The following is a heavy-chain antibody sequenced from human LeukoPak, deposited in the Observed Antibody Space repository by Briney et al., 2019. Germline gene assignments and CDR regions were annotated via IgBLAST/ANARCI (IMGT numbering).Heavy chain of an antibody. J-gene: IGHJ4*02. CDR1: GGSFSGYY. CDR3: ARGFYYFDY. V-gene: IGHV4-34*01. Sequence: PSEXXSLTCAVYGGSFSGYYWSWIRQPPGKGLEWIGEINHSGSTNYNPSLTSRVTISVDTSKNQFSLKLSSVTAADTAVYYCARGFYYFDYWGQGTLVTVSS. CDR2: INHSGST.